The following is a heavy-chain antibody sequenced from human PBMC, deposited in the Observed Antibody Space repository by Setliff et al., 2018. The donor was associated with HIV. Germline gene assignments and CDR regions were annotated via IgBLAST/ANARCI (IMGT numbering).Heavy chain of an antibody. CDR1: GQSISGYY. V-gene: IGHV4-34*01. J-gene: IGHJ4*02. Sequence: LSLTCAVYGQSISGYYWSWIRQTPGKGLEWIGEINHGGDTNYNPSLKSRVTISVGSSYFSLKLSSVTAADTGVYYCASRRGIEFYFDIWGQGTPVTVSS. D-gene: IGHD3-10*01. CDR3: ASRRGIEFYFDI. CDR2: INHGGDT.